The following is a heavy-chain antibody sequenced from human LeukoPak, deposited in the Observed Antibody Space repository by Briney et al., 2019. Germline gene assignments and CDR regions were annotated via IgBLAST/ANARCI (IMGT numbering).Heavy chain of an antibody. J-gene: IGHJ4*02. CDR3: AKGRRGFGGVSY. CDR2: ISSTSSYI. V-gene: IGHV3-21*04. D-gene: IGHD3-16*01. CDR1: GFIFSSYS. Sequence: PGGSLRLSCAASGFIFSSYSMSWVRQAPGKGLEWVSSISSTSSYIYYADSVKGRFTSSRDNAKNSLYLQMNSLRAEDTALYYCAKGRRGFGGVSYWGQGTLVTVSS.